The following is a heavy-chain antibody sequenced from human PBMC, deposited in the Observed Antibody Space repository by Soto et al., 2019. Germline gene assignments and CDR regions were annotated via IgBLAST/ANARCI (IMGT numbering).Heavy chain of an antibody. CDR3: AREASVLIPAAQPSRFDS. CDR2: ISPYSGYT. V-gene: IGHV1-18*01. J-gene: IGHJ4*02. Sequence: ASVKVSCKGFGYSFMKYGINWVRQAPGQGLEWVGWISPYSGYTHSAQKFHGRLTLTTDAAASTAYMELRILRSADTALYYCAREASVLIPAAQPSRFDSWDQGTLVAVSS. CDR1: GYSFMKYG. D-gene: IGHD2-2*01.